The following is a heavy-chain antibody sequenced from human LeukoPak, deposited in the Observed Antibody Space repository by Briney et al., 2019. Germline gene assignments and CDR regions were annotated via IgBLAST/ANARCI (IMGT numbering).Heavy chain of an antibody. Sequence: SVKVSCKASGGTFSSYAISWVRQAPGQGLEWMGRIIPILGTANYAQKFQGRVTITTDESTSTAYMELSSLRSEDTAVYYCGRSRDGYNSPFDYWGQGTLVTVSS. V-gene: IGHV1-69*11. D-gene: IGHD5-24*01. J-gene: IGHJ4*02. CDR1: GGTFSSYA. CDR3: GRSRDGYNSPFDY. CDR2: IIPILGTA.